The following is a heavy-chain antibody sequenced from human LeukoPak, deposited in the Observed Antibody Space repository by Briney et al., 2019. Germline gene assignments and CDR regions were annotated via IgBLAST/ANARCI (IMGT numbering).Heavy chain of an antibody. D-gene: IGHD3-22*01. J-gene: IGHJ4*02. CDR3: ARTQDSSRNFDY. CDR2: ISAHNANT. V-gene: IGHV1-18*04. Sequence: ASVKVSCKASGYTFTSYGFSWVRQAPGQGLEWMGWISAHNANTNYAQKLQGRVTMTTDTSTSTAYMELRSLSSDDTAVYYCARTQDSSRNFDYWGQGTLVTVSS. CDR1: GYTFTSYG.